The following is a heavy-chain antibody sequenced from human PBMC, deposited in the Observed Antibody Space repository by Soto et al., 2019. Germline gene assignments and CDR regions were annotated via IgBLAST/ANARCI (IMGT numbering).Heavy chain of an antibody. V-gene: IGHV1-18*01. CDR2: ISAYNGNT. Sequence: QVQLVQSGAEVKKPGASVKVSCKASGYTFTSYGISWVRQAPGQGLEWMGWISAYNGNTNYAQKLQGRVTMTTDTSTSTAYMELRSLRSDDTAVYYCARDSEDIVVVVAATHARFDYWGQGTLVTVSS. J-gene: IGHJ4*02. CDR1: GYTFTSYG. CDR3: ARDSEDIVVVVAATHARFDY. D-gene: IGHD2-15*01.